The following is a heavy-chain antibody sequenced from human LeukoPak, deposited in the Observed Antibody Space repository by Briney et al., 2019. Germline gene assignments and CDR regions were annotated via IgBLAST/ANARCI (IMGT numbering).Heavy chain of an antibody. CDR2: IYYSGST. CDR3: ARRGYCDSSGYFDY. V-gene: IGHV4-39*01. CDR1: GGSISSSYYY. J-gene: IGHJ4*02. D-gene: IGHD3-22*01. Sequence: ASETLSLTCTVSGGSISSSYYYWGWIRQPPGKGLEWIGNIYYSGSTYYNPSLQSRVTISVDTSKNQFSLKLSSVTAADTAVYYCARRGYCDSSGYFDYWGQGTLVTVSS.